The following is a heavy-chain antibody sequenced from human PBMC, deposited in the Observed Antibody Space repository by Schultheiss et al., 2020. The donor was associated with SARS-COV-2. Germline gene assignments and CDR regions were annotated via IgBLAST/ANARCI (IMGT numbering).Heavy chain of an antibody. D-gene: IGHD6-19*01. CDR2: TYYRSKWYN. V-gene: IGHV6-1*01. CDR3: ARVAVGNYYHYYYMDV. J-gene: IGHJ6*03. Sequence: SETLSLTCAISGDSVSSNSAAWNWIRQSPSRGLEWLGRTYYRSKWYNDYAVSVKSRITINPDTSKNQFSLQLSSVTAADTAVYYCARVAVGNYYHYYYMDVWGKGTTVTVSS. CDR1: GDSVSSNSAA.